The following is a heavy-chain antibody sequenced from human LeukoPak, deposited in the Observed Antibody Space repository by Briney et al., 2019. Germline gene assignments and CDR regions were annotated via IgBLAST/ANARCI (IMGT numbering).Heavy chain of an antibody. D-gene: IGHD2-21*02. J-gene: IGHJ3*02. CDR2: IWYDGSNK. Sequence: GGSLRLSCAASGFTFSSYGMHWVRQAPGKGLEWVAVIWYDGSNKFYGDSVKGRFTISRDNSKNTLYLQMNSLRAEDTAVYYCARSYCGGDCYSTAFDIWGQGTMVTVSS. V-gene: IGHV3-33*01. CDR3: ARSYCGGDCYSTAFDI. CDR1: GFTFSSYG.